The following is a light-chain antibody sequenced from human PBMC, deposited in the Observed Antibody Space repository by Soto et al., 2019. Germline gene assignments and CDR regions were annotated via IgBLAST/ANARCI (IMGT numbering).Light chain of an antibody. V-gene: IGKV1-5*01. Sequence: DIQMTQSPSTLSASVGDRVTITCRASLTISDWLAWYQQKPGKAPKLLIYDASTLESGVPSRFIGSGYGTEFTLTSSSLQPDDFATYYCQQYNVYWGTFGQGTKVEIK. CDR1: LTISDW. CDR3: QQYNVYWGT. J-gene: IGKJ1*01. CDR2: DAS.